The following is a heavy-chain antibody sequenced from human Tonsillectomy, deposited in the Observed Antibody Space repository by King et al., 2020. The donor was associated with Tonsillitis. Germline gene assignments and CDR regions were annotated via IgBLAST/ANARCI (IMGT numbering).Heavy chain of an antibody. CDR3: ARLGGLITADF. J-gene: IGHJ4*02. Sequence: VQLVESVAEVKKPGASVKVSCKASGYTFTKNYMFWVRQAPGQGLEWLGIINPSGGGTTYAQNFRGRLIMTTDTSTSTAYMELSGLKSEDTAMYYCARLGGLITADFWGQGTLVAVSS. CDR2: INPSGGGT. D-gene: IGHD3/OR15-3a*01. V-gene: IGHV1-46*01. CDR1: GYTFTKNY.